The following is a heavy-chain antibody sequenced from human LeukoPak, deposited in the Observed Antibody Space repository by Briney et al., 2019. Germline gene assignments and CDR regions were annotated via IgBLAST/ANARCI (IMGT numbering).Heavy chain of an antibody. J-gene: IGHJ4*02. D-gene: IGHD2-21*01. Sequence: PSETLSLTCTVSGGSISSYYWNWIRQPPGKGLEWIGSIYYSGSTYYNPSLKSRVTISVDTSKNQFSLKLSSVTAADTAVYYCARHEYCGGDCYSFDYWGQGTLVTVSS. V-gene: IGHV4-59*05. CDR3: ARHEYCGGDCYSFDY. CDR2: IYYSGST. CDR1: GGSISSYY.